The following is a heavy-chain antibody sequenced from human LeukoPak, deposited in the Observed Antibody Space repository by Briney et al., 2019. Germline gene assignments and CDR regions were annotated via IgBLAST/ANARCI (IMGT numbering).Heavy chain of an antibody. V-gene: IGHV4-59*08. J-gene: IGHJ4*02. Sequence: SETLSLTCSVSESSISNYYWSWIRQSPGKGLEWIGHIYSTGSTDYNPSLKSRVTISVETSKNQFSLRLGSVTAADTAVYFCARHEGLARPFDYWGQGTLVPVSS. CDR3: ARHEGLARPFDY. CDR2: IYSTGST. D-gene: IGHD6-19*01. CDR1: ESSISNYY.